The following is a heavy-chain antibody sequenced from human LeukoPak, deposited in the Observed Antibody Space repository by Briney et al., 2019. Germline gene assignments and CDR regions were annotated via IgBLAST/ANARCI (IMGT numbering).Heavy chain of an antibody. Sequence: SETLSLTCTVSGGSISSYYWSWIRQPPGKGLEWIGYIYYSGSTNYNPSLKSRVTISVDTSKNQFSLRLSSVTAADTAVYYCARVSLPLLSAEYYFDYWGQGTLVTVSS. V-gene: IGHV4-59*01. CDR1: GGSISSYY. CDR3: ARVSLPLLSAEYYFDY. CDR2: IYYSGST. D-gene: IGHD2-2*01. J-gene: IGHJ4*02.